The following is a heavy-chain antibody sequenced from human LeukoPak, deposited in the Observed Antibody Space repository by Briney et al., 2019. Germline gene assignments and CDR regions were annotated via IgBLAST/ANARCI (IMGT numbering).Heavy chain of an antibody. V-gene: IGHV4-39*01. CDR2: IYYNGNT. J-gene: IGHJ3*02. CDR3: ARLTARAGHRCAFYI. CDR1: GGSIGGHTFY. Sequence: PSETLSLTCNVSGGSIGGHTFYWDWIRQPPGKGLEWIATIYYNGNTFYNPSLKSRVAISIDMSKSQFSLHLSSMTAAATVIYYCARLTARAGHRCAFYIWGPGTMVTVSS. D-gene: IGHD6-19*01.